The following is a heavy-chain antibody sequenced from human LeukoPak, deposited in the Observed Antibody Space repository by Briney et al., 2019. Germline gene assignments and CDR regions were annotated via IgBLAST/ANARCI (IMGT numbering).Heavy chain of an antibody. V-gene: IGHV3-48*03. CDR1: GFIFSSYE. D-gene: IGHD2-2*01. CDR2: ISSSGLTM. J-gene: IGHJ5*02. Sequence: PGGSLRLSCAASGFIFSSYEMNWVRQAPGKGLEWISYISSSGLTMYYADSVKGRFTISRDNSKNTLYLQMNSLRAEDTAVYYCAKVYDNQLLFNWFGPWGQGTLVTVSS. CDR3: AKVYDNQLLFNWFGP.